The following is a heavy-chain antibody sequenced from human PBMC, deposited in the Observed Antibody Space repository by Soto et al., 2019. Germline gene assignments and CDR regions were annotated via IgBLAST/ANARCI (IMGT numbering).Heavy chain of an antibody. CDR1: GFTFSDYV. V-gene: IGHV3-33*01. CDR3: AREGKQQWDVFDI. Sequence: QVQLVESGGGVVQPGTSLRLSCAASGFTFSDYVMHWVRQAPGKGLEWVALIWFDGGRKDYADSVKGRITISRDNSKTTLYLEMDSLRAEDTAVYYCAREGKQQWDVFDIWGQGTMVTVSS. D-gene: IGHD6-19*01. J-gene: IGHJ3*02. CDR2: IWFDGGRK.